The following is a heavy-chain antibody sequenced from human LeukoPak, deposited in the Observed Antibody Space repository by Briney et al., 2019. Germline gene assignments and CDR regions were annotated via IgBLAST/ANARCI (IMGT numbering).Heavy chain of an antibody. CDR1: GGSFSGYY. V-gene: IGHV4-34*01. CDR3: ARGGYDFWSGYSGPLDY. J-gene: IGHJ4*02. D-gene: IGHD3-3*01. Sequence: SETLSLTCAVYGGSFSGYYWSWLRQPPGKGLEWIGEINHSGSTNYNPSLKSRVTISVDTSKNQFSLKLSSVTAADTAVYYCARGGYDFWSGYSGPLDYWGQGTLVTVSS. CDR2: INHSGST.